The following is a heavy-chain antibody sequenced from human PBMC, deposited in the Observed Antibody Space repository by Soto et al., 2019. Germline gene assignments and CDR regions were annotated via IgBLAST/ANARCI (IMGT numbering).Heavy chain of an antibody. CDR2: IIPIFGTA. Sequence: ASVKVSCKASGGTFSSYAISWVRQAPGQGLEWMGGIIPIFGTANYAQKFQGRVTITADESTSTAYMELSSLRSEDTAVYYCARRAAAGTHFDYWGQGTXVTVSS. D-gene: IGHD6-13*01. V-gene: IGHV1-69*13. J-gene: IGHJ4*02. CDR1: GGTFSSYA. CDR3: ARRAAAGTHFDY.